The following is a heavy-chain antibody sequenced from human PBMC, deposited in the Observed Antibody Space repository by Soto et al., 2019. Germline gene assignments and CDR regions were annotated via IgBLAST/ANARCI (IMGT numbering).Heavy chain of an antibody. D-gene: IGHD4-17*01. Sequence: ASVKVSCKASGGTFSSYAISWVRQAPGQGLEWMGGIIPIFGTANYAQKFQGRVTITADESTSTAYMELRSLRSDDTAVYYCAREYGYTYGDFDYWGQGTLVTVSS. CDR1: GGTFSSYA. CDR2: IIPIFGTA. V-gene: IGHV1-69*13. CDR3: AREYGYTYGDFDY. J-gene: IGHJ4*02.